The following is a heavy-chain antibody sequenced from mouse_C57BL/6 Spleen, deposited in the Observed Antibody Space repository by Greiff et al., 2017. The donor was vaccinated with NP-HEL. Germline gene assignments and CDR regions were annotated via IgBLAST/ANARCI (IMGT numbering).Heavy chain of an antibody. CDR2: ILPGSGST. V-gene: IGHV1-9*01. D-gene: IGHD4-1*01. J-gene: IGHJ2*01. CDR1: GYTFPGYW. Sequence: QVQLQQSGAELMKPGASVKLSCKATGYTFPGYWIEWVKQRPGHGLEWIGEILPGSGSTTYNEKFKGKATFTADTSSNTAYMQLSSLTTEDSAIYYCARLNWDGEGFDYWGQGTTLTVSS. CDR3: ARLNWDGEGFDY.